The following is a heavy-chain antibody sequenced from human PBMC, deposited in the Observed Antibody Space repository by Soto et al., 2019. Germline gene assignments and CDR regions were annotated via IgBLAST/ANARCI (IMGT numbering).Heavy chain of an antibody. J-gene: IGHJ5*02. V-gene: IGHV4-59*01. CDR3: ARAVVRGTWFDP. Sequence: SETLSLTCTVSGGSISSYYWSWIRQPPGKGLEWIGYIYYSGSTNYNPSLKSRVTISVDTSKNQFSLKLSSVTAADTAVYYCARAVVRGTWFDPWGQGTLVTVSS. CDR1: GGSISSYY. D-gene: IGHD3-10*01. CDR2: IYYSGST.